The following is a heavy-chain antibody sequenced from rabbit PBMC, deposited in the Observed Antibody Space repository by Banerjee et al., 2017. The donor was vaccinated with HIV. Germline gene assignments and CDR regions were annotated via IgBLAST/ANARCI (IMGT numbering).Heavy chain of an antibody. Sequence: QEQLVESGGGLVQPEGSLTLTCKASGSDISSNAMCWVRQAPGKGLELIACIYSSNGDKWYASWVNGRFTISRSTSLNTVDLKMTSLTVADTATYFCARDLAGVIGWEMWGPGTLVTVS. CDR1: GSDISSNA. V-gene: IGHV1S47*01. CDR3: ARDLAGVIGWEM. CDR2: IYSSNGDK. J-gene: IGHJ4*01. D-gene: IGHD4-1*01.